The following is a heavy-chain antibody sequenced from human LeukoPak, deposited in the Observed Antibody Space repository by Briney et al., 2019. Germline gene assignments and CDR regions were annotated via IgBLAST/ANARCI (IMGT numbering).Heavy chain of an antibody. CDR3: AKDSSNTYYYDSSGYYPRGYFDY. D-gene: IGHD3-22*01. CDR2: ISGSGGST. J-gene: IGHJ4*02. V-gene: IGHV3-23*01. CDR1: GFTFSSYA. Sequence: GGSLRLSCAASGFTFSSYAMSWVRQAPGKGLEWVSAISGSGGSTYYADSVKGRFTISRDNYKNTLYLQMNSLRAEDTAVYYCAKDSSNTYYYDSSGYYPRGYFDYWGQGTLVTVSS.